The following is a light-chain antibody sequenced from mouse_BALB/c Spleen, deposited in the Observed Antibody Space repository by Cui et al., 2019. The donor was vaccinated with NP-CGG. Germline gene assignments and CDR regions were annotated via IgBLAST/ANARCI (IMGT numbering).Light chain of an antibody. V-gene: IGLV1*01. J-gene: IGLJ1*01. CDR1: TGAVTTSNY. Sequence: QAFVTQAFALTTSPGETVTLTFRSSTGAVTTSNYANWVQEKPDHLFTGLIGGTNNRVPGVPARFSGSLIGDKAALTITGAQTEDEAIYFCALWYSNHWVFGGGTKLTVL. CDR3: ALWYSNHWV. CDR2: GTN.